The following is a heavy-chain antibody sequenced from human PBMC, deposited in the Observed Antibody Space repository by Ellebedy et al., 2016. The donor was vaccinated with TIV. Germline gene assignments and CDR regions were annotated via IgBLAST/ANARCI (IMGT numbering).Heavy chain of an antibody. V-gene: IGHV4-34*01. J-gene: IGHJ4*02. CDR1: GGSFSGYF. CDR3: ARSVGATDY. D-gene: IGHD1-26*01. Sequence: SETLSLTXAVYGGSFSGYFWSWIRQPPGKGLEWIGEINRSGSTNYSPSLKSRVTISVDTSKNQFSLKLSSVTAADTAVYYCARSVGATDYWGQGTLVTVSS. CDR2: INRSGST.